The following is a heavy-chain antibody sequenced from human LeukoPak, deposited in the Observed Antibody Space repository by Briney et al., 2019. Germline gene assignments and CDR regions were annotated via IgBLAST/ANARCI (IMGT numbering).Heavy chain of an antibody. J-gene: IGHJ4*02. Sequence: SVKVSCKASGGTLSSYAISWVRQVPGQGREWMGGIIPIFGTANYAQKFQGRVTITADESTSTAYMELSSLRSEDTAVYYCARDAFRGEKATIDFYYWGQGNLVTVSS. CDR3: ARDAFRGEKATIDFYY. CDR1: GGTLSSYA. CDR2: IIPIFGTA. V-gene: IGHV1-69*13. D-gene: IGHD5-24*01.